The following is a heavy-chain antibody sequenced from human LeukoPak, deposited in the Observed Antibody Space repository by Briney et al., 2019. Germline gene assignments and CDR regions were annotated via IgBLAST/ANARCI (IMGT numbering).Heavy chain of an antibody. D-gene: IGHD4-17*01. CDR3: AKGDGPTTTVTTTMDY. CDR1: GFTFDDYA. CDR2: ISWDGGST. V-gene: IGHV3-43D*03. J-gene: IGHJ4*02. Sequence: PGGSLRLSCAASGFTFDDYAMHWVRQAPGKGLEWVSLISWDGGSTYYADSVKGRFTISRDNSKNSLYLQMNSLRAEDTALYYCAKGDGPTTTVTTTMDYWAQETLVTVSS.